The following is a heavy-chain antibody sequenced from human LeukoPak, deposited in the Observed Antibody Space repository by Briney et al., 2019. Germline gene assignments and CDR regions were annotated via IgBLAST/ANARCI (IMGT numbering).Heavy chain of an antibody. V-gene: IGHV1-69*05. Sequence: ASVKVSCKASARTFSSYAISWVRQAPGQWLEWTRGIIPIFGTANYAQKFQGRVTITTYESTSTAYMELSSLRSEDTVFFFQAGDGIRYFDWLLPGAFDIWGQGTMVTVSS. D-gene: IGHD3-9*01. CDR2: IIPIFGTA. J-gene: IGHJ3*02. CDR1: ARTFSSYA. CDR3: AGDGIRYFDWLLPGAFDI.